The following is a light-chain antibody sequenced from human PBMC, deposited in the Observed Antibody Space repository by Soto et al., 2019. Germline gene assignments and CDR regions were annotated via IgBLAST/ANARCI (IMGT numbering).Light chain of an antibody. Sequence: EIVLTQSPGTLSLSPGERATLSCRASQSVSSNFLAWYQQKPGQAPRLLIYDASNRATGIPDRFSGSGSGTDFTLTISRLEPEDFAVYYCQQYNNWPLTFGGGTKVDIK. V-gene: IGKV3-20*01. J-gene: IGKJ4*01. CDR3: QQYNNWPLT. CDR2: DAS. CDR1: QSVSSNF.